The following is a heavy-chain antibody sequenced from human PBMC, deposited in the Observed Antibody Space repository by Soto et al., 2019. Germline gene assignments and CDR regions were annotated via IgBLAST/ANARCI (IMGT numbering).Heavy chain of an antibody. Sequence: QAQLVQSGAEVKKPVASVKVSCKASGFDLMRYHMYWGRQAPGQGLEWMGTSNPGDGGTSYAEEFQDRVTMTRDTSTKTIYMELTSLPSKDTAVYYCAIDRLDYGTTRRNNWFDPWGQGTLFTVS. CDR2: SNPGDGGT. D-gene: IGHD1-7*01. CDR1: GFDLMRYH. V-gene: IGHV1-46*01. CDR3: AIDRLDYGTTRRNNWFDP. J-gene: IGHJ5*02.